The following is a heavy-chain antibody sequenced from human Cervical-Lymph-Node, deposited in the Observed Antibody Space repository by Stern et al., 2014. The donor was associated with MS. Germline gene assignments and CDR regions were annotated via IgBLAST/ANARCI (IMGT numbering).Heavy chain of an antibody. V-gene: IGHV1-69*06. CDR2: IIRPVGTA. Sequence: VQLAESGADVKKPGSAVRVSCKASGGVSWPRQAPGQGLEYMGGIIRPVGTAPYAQRFHCRLTITAHTSMNTTSTQLRSLRHADTAVYYCARGAGDNWFDPWGQGTLVSVSS. CDR1: GGV. CDR3: ARGAGDNWFDP. J-gene: IGHJ5*02. D-gene: IGHD3-10*01.